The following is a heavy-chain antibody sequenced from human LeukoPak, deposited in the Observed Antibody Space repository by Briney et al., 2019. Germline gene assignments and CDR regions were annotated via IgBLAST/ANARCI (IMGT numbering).Heavy chain of an antibody. J-gene: IGHJ4*02. CDR2: IYYSGST. V-gene: IGHV4-59*08. CDR3: ARQGGVRDYFDY. Sequence: SEALSLTCTVSGGSISSYYWSWIRQPPGKGLEWIGYIYYSGSTNYNPSLKSRVTISVDTSKNQFSLRLSSVTAADTAVYYCARQGGVRDYFDYWGQGTLVTVSS. CDR1: GGSISSYY.